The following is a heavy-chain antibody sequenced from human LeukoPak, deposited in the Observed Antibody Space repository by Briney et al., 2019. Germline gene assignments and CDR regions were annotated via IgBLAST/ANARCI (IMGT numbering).Heavy chain of an antibody. J-gene: IGHJ4*02. V-gene: IGHV4-59*08. CDR2: VYYSGST. CDR1: GGSISTYY. Sequence: SETLSLTCTVSGGSISTYYWTWIRRPPGKGLEWIGYVYYSGSTNYNPSLRSRVTISVDTSKSQFSLRLSSVTAADTAVYYCARRTWDTFDYWGQGTLVTVSS. D-gene: IGHD1-26*01. CDR3: ARRTWDTFDY.